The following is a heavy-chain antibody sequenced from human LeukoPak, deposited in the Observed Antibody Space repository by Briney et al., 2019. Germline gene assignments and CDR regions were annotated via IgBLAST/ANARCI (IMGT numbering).Heavy chain of an antibody. Sequence: SVKVSCKASGFIFSSSAMQWVRQTRGQRLEWIGWIVVGSDKTNYAQRFQERVTITRDMSTSTVYMEVSSLRSEDTAVYYCARGPIVGIAAALGYYYYYMDVWGKGTTVTISS. CDR1: GFIFSSSA. CDR2: IVVGSDKT. J-gene: IGHJ6*03. D-gene: IGHD6-13*01. V-gene: IGHV1-58*02. CDR3: ARGPIVGIAAALGYYYYYMDV.